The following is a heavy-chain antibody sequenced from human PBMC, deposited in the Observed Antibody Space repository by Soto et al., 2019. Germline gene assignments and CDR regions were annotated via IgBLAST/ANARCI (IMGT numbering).Heavy chain of an antibody. CDR1: GGSISSYC. CDR2: IYTSGST. D-gene: IGHD1-26*01. V-gene: IGHV4-4*07. Sequence: AETLSLTCAVSGGSISSYCWSWIRQPAGKGLEWIGRIYTSGSTNYNPALKSRVTMSVDTSKNQFSLKLSSVTAADTAVYYCASLRSGSYFDYWGQGTLVTVSS. J-gene: IGHJ4*02. CDR3: ASLRSGSYFDY.